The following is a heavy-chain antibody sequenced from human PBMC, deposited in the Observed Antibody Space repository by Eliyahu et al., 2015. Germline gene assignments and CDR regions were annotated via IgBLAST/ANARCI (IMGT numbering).Heavy chain of an antibody. CDR1: GFXFSNYE. D-gene: IGHD2-15*01. Sequence: DVQLVESGGGLVQPGGSLRLSCAASGFXFSNYEMNWVRQAPGKGLEGLSYISSSGGTIYYAESVQGRFTISRDNSKNLLYLQMNNLRVDDTALYYCARDVVVAKTDGLDPWGQGTLVTVSS. V-gene: IGHV3-48*03. CDR3: ARDVVVAKTDGLDP. J-gene: IGHJ5*02. CDR2: ISSSGGTI.